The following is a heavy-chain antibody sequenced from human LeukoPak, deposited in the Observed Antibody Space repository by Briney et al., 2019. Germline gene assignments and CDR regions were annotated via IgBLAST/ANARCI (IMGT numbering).Heavy chain of an antibody. J-gene: IGHJ3*02. D-gene: IGHD6-19*01. V-gene: IGHV5-51*01. CDR3: ARIVVPGPYDTFDI. CDR1: GYRFTSYW. Sequence: PGESLKISCKGSGYRFTSYWIGWVRQMPGKGLAWMGIIHPGDSDTRYSPSFQGQVTISADRSISSAYLQWSSLRASDTAMYYCARIVVPGPYDTFDIWGQGTMVTVSS. CDR2: IHPGDSDT.